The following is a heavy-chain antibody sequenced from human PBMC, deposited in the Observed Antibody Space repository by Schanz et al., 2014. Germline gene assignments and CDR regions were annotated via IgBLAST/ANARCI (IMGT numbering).Heavy chain of an antibody. CDR1: GFIFSNYG. CDR2: IWSDGSGK. Sequence: VQLVESGGGFVQPGGSLGLSCAASGFIFSNYGMHWVRQAPGKGLEWVAVIWSDGSGKYYADSVKGRFTISRDSPKNTLYLQMNSLRAEDTALYYCARANYRRKINFDYWGRGTLVTVSS. V-gene: IGHV3-33*01. D-gene: IGHD3-10*01. CDR3: ARANYRRKINFDY. J-gene: IGHJ4*02.